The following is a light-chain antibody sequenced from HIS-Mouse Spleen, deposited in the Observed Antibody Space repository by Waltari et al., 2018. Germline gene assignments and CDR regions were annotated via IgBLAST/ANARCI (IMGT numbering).Light chain of an antibody. J-gene: IGLJ2*01. CDR1: SSHVGGYNY. Sequence: QSALPPPASVSASPAPSITIPCTGTSSHVGGYNYVSWYQQHPGKAPKLMIYDVSNRPSGVSNRFSGSKSGNTASLTISGLQAEDEADYYCSSYTSSSFNVVFGGGTKLTVL. CDR3: SSYTSSSFNVV. CDR2: DVS. V-gene: IGLV2-14*03.